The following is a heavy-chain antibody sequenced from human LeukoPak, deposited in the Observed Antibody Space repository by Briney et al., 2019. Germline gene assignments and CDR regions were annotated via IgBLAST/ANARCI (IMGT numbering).Heavy chain of an antibody. V-gene: IGHV4-59*01. Sequence: SETLSLTCTVSGGSISSYYWSWIRQPPGGGLEWIGYIYYSGSTNYNPSLKSRVTISVDTSKNQFSLKLSSVTAADTAVYYCAREARGWFDPWGQGTLVTVSS. J-gene: IGHJ5*02. CDR2: IYYSGST. CDR1: GGSISSYY. CDR3: AREARGWFDP.